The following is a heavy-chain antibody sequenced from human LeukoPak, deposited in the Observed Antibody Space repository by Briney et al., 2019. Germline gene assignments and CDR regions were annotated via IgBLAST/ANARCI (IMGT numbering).Heavy chain of an antibody. CDR3: AKGDNNILTGYYNSFDS. J-gene: IGHJ4*02. CDR2: ISGSGIST. D-gene: IGHD3-9*01. CDR1: GFTFSDYA. Sequence: GSLRLSCAASGFTFSDYAMTWIRQAPGKGLEWVSTISGSGISTYFADSVKGRFTISRDNSRNTLFLQMNNLRAEDTALFYCAKGDNNILTGYYNSFDSWGQGTLVTVSS. V-gene: IGHV3-23*01.